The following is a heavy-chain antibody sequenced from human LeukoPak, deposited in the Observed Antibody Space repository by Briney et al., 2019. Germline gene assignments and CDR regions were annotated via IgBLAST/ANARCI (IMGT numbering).Heavy chain of an antibody. Sequence: GGSLRLSCAASGFTFSSYAMNWVRQAPGKGLEWVSAISGSGGSTYYADSVKGRFTISRDNSKNTLYLQMNSLRAEDTAVYYCAKDWWYRPAAGSLDVWGQGTTVTVSS. CDR2: ISGSGGST. V-gene: IGHV3-23*01. CDR1: GFTFSSYA. J-gene: IGHJ6*02. D-gene: IGHD2-2*01. CDR3: AKDWWYRPAAGSLDV.